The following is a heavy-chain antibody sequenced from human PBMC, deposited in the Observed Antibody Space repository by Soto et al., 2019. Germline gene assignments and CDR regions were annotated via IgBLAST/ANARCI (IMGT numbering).Heavy chain of an antibody. V-gene: IGHV4-59*01. J-gene: IGHJ4*02. Sequence: PSETLSLTCTVSGGSISSYYWSWIRQPPGKGLEWIGYIYYSGSTNYNPSLKSRVTISVDTSKNQFSLKLSSVTAADTAVYYCARGSPTYYYDSSGYYYDYWGQGTLVTVSS. D-gene: IGHD3-22*01. CDR2: IYYSGST. CDR1: GGSISSYY. CDR3: ARGSPTYYYDSSGYYYDY.